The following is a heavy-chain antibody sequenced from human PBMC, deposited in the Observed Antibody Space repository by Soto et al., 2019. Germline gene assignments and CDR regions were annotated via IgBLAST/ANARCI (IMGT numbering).Heavy chain of an antibody. V-gene: IGHV4-31*03. CDR2: IYYSGST. D-gene: IGHD3-3*02. CDR1: GGSISSGGYY. CDR3: ASPKIAFYNWFDP. J-gene: IGHJ5*02. Sequence: PSETLSLTCTVSGGSISSGGYYWSWIRQHPGKGLEWIGYIYYSGSTYYNPSLKSRVTISVDTSKNQFSLKLSSVTAADTAVYYCASPKIAFYNWFDPRGQGTLVTVSS.